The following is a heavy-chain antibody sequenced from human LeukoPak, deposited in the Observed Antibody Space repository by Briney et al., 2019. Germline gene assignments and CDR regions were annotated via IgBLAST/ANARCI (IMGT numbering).Heavy chain of an antibody. Sequence: SETLSLTCAVYGGSFSGYYWSWIRQPPGKGLEWIGEINHSGSTNYNPSLKSRVTISVDTSKNQFSLKLSSVTAADTAVYYCARGFITMVRDGYNWFDPWGQGTLVTVSS. CDR1: GGSFSGYY. J-gene: IGHJ5*02. CDR3: ARGFITMVRDGYNWFDP. V-gene: IGHV4-34*01. CDR2: INHSGST. D-gene: IGHD3-10*01.